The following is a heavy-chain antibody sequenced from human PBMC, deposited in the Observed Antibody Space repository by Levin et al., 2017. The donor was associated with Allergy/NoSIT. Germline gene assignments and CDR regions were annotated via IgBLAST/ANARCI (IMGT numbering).Heavy chain of an antibody. CDR3: ARAERGEGLTDYFDY. Sequence: SETLSLTCTVSGGSISSGDYYWSWIRQPPGKGLEWIGYIYYSGSTYYNPSLKSRVTISVDTSKNQFSLKLSSVTAADTAVYYCARAERGEGLTDYFDYWGQGTLVTVSS. V-gene: IGHV4-30-4*01. J-gene: IGHJ4*02. CDR1: GGSISSGDYY. D-gene: IGHD3-10*01. CDR2: IYYSGST.